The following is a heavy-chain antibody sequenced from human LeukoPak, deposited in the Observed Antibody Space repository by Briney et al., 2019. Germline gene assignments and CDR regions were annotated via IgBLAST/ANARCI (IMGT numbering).Heavy chain of an antibody. J-gene: IGHJ4*02. CDR2: IYTSGST. CDR1: GDSIRSGTYY. D-gene: IGHD5-12*01. Sequence: SETLSLTCSVSGDSIRSGTYYWSWIRQPAGKGLEWIGRIYTSGSTSYNPSLKSRVTISVDTSKNQFSLKLTSVTAADTAVYYCARGGGATRIDYWGQGTLITVSS. CDR3: ARGGGATRIDY. V-gene: IGHV4-61*02.